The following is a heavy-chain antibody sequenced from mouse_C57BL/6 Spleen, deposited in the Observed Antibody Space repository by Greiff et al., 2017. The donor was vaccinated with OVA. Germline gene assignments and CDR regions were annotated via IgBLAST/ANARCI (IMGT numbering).Heavy chain of an antibody. J-gene: IGHJ2*01. CDR2: IYPGSGST. V-gene: IGHV1-55*01. Sequence: VQLQQPGAELVQPGASVTMSCKASGYTFTSYWITWVKQRPGQGLEWIGDIYPGSGSTNYNEQFKSQATLTVDTSSSTAYMQLRSLTSEDSAVYYCARNYYDYGLDYWGQGTTLTVSS. CDR3: ARNYYDYGLDY. CDR1: GYTFTSYW. D-gene: IGHD2-4*01.